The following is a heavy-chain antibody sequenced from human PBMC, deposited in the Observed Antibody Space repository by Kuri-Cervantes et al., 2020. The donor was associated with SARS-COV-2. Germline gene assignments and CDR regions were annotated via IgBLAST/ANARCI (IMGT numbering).Heavy chain of an antibody. Sequence: GGSLRLSCAASGFTFSSYAMHWVRQAPGKGLEWVAVISYDGSNKYYADSVKGRFTISRDNAKNSLLLQMNSLRAGDTAVYYCCLTSGRSGYYGCNYWGQGTLVTVSS. CDR1: GFTFSSYA. V-gene: IGHV3-30*04. CDR2: ISYDGSNK. J-gene: IGHJ4*02. D-gene: IGHD3-3*01. CDR3: CLTSGRSGYYGCNY.